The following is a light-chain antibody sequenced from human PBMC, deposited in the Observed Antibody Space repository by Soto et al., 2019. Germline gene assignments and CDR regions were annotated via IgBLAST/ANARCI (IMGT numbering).Light chain of an antibody. J-gene: IGLJ3*02. Sequence: QSVLTQPPSASGTPGQGVSLSCSGGRSNIGSNTVNWYRQLPGTAPKVLIFSTDQRPSWIPDRFSGSKSGTSASLAISGLQSDDEADYYCATWDDSLNAWVFGGGTKVTVL. CDR3: ATWDDSLNAWV. CDR1: RSNIGSNT. V-gene: IGLV1-44*01. CDR2: STD.